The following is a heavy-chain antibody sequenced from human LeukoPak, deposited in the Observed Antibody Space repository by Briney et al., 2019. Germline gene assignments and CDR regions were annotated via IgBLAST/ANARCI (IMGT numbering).Heavy chain of an antibody. J-gene: IGHJ6*04. CDR3: ARQVVPADYYYYYGMDV. D-gene: IGHD2-2*01. Sequence: GASVKVSCKASGGTFISYAISWVRQAPGQGLEWMGGIIPIFGTANYAQKFQGRVTITADKSTSTAYMELSSLRSEDTAVYYCARQVVPADYYYYYGMDVWGKGTTVTVSS. CDR2: IIPIFGTA. CDR1: GGTFISYA. V-gene: IGHV1-69*06.